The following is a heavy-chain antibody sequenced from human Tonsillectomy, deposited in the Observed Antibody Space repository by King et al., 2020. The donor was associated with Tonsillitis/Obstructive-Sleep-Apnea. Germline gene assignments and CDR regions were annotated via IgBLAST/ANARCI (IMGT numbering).Heavy chain of an antibody. V-gene: IGHV1-18*01. D-gene: IGHD3-3*01. CDR2: ISAYIGKP. J-gene: IGHJ6*03. Sequence: QLVQSGAEVKKPGASVKVSCKASGYTFTSYGISWVRQAPGQGLEWMGWISAYIGKPNIAQRFQGGFTMTTDTSTSTSYMELRGLRSDDTAVYYCARDGPSYYDFLQWDGYYYYYMDVWGKGTTVTVSS. CDR1: GYTFTSYG. CDR3: ARDGPSYYDFLQWDGYYYYYMDV.